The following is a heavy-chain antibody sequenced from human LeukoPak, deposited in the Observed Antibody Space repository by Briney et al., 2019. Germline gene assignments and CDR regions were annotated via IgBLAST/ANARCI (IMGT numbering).Heavy chain of an antibody. CDR2: INDSGST. CDR3: ARGYSVEGTIDFDY. J-gene: IGHJ4*02. CDR1: GGSFSGYY. Sequence: PSETLSLTCAVYGGSFSGYYWSWIRQPPGKGLEWIGEINDSGSTNYNPSLKSRVTISVDTSTNQFSLKLSSVTAAHTAVYYCARGYSVEGTIDFDYWGQGTLVTASS. D-gene: IGHD3-9*01. V-gene: IGHV4-34*01.